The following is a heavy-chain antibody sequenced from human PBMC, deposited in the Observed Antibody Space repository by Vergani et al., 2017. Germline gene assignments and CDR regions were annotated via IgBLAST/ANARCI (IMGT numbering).Heavy chain of an antibody. Sequence: QLQLQESDSRLVNPSQTLSLTCTLSGDAISRDTYSWNWVRQPPGKPLEWIGSVYYSGTTYYNPSLGGRVTMSIDKSKNHFSLTLTSVTAANSSLYFCASGQTGYSSDWSTYFFYMVVWVKGTTVTVSS. V-gene: IGHV4-30-2*01. CDR1: GDAISRDTYS. CDR2: VYYSGTT. CDR3: ASGQTGYSSDWSTYFFYMVV. J-gene: IGHJ6*03. D-gene: IGHD6-19*01.